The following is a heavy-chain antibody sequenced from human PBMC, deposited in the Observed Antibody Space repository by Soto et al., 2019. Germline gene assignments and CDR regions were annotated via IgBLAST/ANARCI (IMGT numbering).Heavy chain of an antibody. CDR3: ARGRRGYDYGDFDY. J-gene: IGHJ4*02. CDR1: GGSFSGYY. Sequence: SETLSLTCAVYGGSFSGYYWSWIRQPPGKGLEWIGEINHSGSTNYNPSLKSRVTISVDTSKNQFSLKLSSVTAADTAVYYCARGRRGYDYGDFDYWGQGTLVTVSS. CDR2: INHSGST. D-gene: IGHD5-12*01. V-gene: IGHV4-34*01.